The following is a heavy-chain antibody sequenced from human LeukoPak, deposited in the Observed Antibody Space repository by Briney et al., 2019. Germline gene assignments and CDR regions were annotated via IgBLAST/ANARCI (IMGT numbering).Heavy chain of an antibody. D-gene: IGHD3-10*01. CDR2: IYYSGST. CDR3: ARLAPAASPMVRGVFDY. Sequence: PSETLSLTCTVSGGSISSYYWSWIRQPPGKGLEWIGYIYYSGSTNYNPSLKSRVTISVDTSKNQFSLKLSFVTAADTAVYYCARLAPAASPMVRGVFDYWGQGTLVTVSS. V-gene: IGHV4-59*08. J-gene: IGHJ4*02. CDR1: GGSISSYY.